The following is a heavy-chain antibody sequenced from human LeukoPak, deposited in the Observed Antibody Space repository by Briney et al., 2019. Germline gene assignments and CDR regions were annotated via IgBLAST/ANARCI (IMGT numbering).Heavy chain of an antibody. V-gene: IGHV3-53*01. D-gene: IGHD2-2*02. CDR2: IYSGGST. J-gene: IGHJ3*02. CDR3: ARLPTLNNQLVYTSWDAFDI. Sequence: GGSLRLSCAASGFTVSSNYMSWVRQAPGKGLEWVSVIYSGGSTYYADSVKGRLTISRDNSKNTLYLQMSSLRAEDTAVYYCARLPTLNNQLVYTSWDAFDIWGQGTMVTVSS. CDR1: GFTVSSNY.